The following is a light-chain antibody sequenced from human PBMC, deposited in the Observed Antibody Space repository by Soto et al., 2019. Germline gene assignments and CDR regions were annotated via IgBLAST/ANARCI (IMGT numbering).Light chain of an antibody. J-gene: IGKJ5*01. Sequence: DIQMTQSPSSLSASVGDRVTITCRASQGISTYLNWSQQKPGKAPKLLIYAASSLRSGVPSRFSGSGSGTKFTLTIASLQPDDFATYYCQQYETFSGTFGPGTRLEI. CDR3: QQYETFSGT. V-gene: IGKV1-39*01. CDR2: AAS. CDR1: QGISTY.